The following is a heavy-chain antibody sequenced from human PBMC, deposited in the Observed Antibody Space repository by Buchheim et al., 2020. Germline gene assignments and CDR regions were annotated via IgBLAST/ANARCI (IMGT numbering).Heavy chain of an antibody. CDR1: GFTFSSYA. V-gene: IGHV3-23*01. J-gene: IGHJ6*02. CDR2: MSGSGGST. Sequence: EVHLLESGGDLVQPGGSLRLSCAASGFTFSSYAMSWVRQAPGKGLEWVSSMSGSGGSTYYADSVKGRFTISRDNSKNTLYLQMIGLRAEDTAVYYCAKVVGSSGSGGYYYYGMDVWGQGTT. D-gene: IGHD6-19*01. CDR3: AKVVGSSGSGGYYYYGMDV.